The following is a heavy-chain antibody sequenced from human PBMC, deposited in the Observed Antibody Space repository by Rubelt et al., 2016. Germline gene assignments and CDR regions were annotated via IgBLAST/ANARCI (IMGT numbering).Heavy chain of an antibody. CDR2: IYPGDSDT. J-gene: IGHJ3*02. D-gene: IGHD3-22*01. Sequence: IYPGDSDTRYSPSFQGQVTISADKSISTAYLQWSSLKASDTAMYYCARPVSGSSGYYYDDAFDIWGQGTMVTVSS. V-gene: IGHV5-51*01. CDR3: ARPVSGSSGYYYDDAFDI.